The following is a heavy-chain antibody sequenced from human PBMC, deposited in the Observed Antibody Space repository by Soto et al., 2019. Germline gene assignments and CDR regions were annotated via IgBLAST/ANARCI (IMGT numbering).Heavy chain of an antibody. D-gene: IGHD2-15*01. Sequence: ASVKVSCKASGYTFTSYGISWVRQAPGQGLEWMGWISAYNGNTNYAQKLQGRVTMTTETSTSTAYMELRSLRSDDTAVYYCAREESGCSGGSCFYYYYGMDVWGQGTTVTVSS. CDR3: AREESGCSGGSCFYYYYGMDV. CDR1: GYTFTSYG. J-gene: IGHJ6*02. V-gene: IGHV1-18*01. CDR2: ISAYNGNT.